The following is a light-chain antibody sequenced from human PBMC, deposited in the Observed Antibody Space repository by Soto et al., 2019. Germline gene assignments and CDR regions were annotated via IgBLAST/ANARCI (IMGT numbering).Light chain of an antibody. CDR1: QSVRSTF. J-gene: IGKJ4*01. V-gene: IGKV3-15*01. CDR3: QQYGDWPLT. CDR2: GVS. Sequence: EIVMTQSPVILSVSPGERATLSCRASQSVRSTFLAWYQQKPGQAPRLLISGVSTRAAGVPARFSGSGSGTEFTLTINSLQSEDFAVYYCQQYGDWPLTFGGGTKVEIK.